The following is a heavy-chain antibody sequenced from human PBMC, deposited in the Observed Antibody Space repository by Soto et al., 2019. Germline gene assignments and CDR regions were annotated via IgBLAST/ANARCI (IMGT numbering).Heavy chain of an antibody. CDR3: ARRGYYYDSSGYFDY. CDR1: GCTFSSYA. CDR2: IVPIFGTA. J-gene: IGHJ4*01. Sequence: SVKVSCKASGCTFSSYAISWVRQAPGQGLEWMGGIVPIFGTANYAQTFQGRLTITADESTSTAFMELSSLRSEDTAVYYCARRGYYYDSSGYFDYWGQGTLVTVSS. D-gene: IGHD3-22*01. V-gene: IGHV1-69*13.